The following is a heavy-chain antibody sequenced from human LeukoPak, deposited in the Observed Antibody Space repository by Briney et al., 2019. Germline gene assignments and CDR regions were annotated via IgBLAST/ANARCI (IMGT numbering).Heavy chain of an antibody. D-gene: IGHD6-13*01. Sequence: PGRSMRLSCAASGFTFSSYGMHWVRQAPGKGQAWVEVIWYDGSNKYYADSVKGRFTISRDNSKNTLYLQMNSLRAEDTAVYYCAGRKGSRRDYFDYWGQGTLVTVSS. CDR1: GFTFSSYG. CDR2: IWYDGSNK. J-gene: IGHJ4*02. V-gene: IGHV3-33*01. CDR3: AGRKGSRRDYFDY.